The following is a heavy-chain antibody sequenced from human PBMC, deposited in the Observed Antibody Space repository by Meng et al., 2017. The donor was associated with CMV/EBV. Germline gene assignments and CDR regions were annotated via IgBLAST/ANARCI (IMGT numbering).Heavy chain of an antibody. V-gene: IGHV3-15*01. J-gene: IGHJ4*02. D-gene: IGHD3-9*01. Sequence: GESLKISCAASGFTFSNAWMSWVRQAPGKGLEWVGRIKSKTDGGTTDYAAPVKGRFTISRDDSKNTLYLQMNSLKTEDTAVYCCTTDGLYDILTGFFAHWGQGTLVTVSS. CDR1: GFTFSNAW. CDR3: TTDGLYDILTGFFAH. CDR2: IKSKTDGGTT.